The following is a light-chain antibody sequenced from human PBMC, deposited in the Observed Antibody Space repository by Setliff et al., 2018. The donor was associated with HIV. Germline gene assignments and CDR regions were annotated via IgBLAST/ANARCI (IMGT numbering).Light chain of an antibody. CDR3: SSYGGYNNVV. CDR2: EVS. J-gene: IGLJ2*01. CDR1: HSDIGTYNY. V-gene: IGLV2-8*01. Sequence: QSALTQPRSVSGSPGQSVTISCTGTHSDIGTYNYVSWYQQHPGKAPKVMIYEVSKRPSGVPDRFSGSKSGNTASLTVSGLQAEDEADYYCSSYGGYNNVVFGGGTKVTVL.